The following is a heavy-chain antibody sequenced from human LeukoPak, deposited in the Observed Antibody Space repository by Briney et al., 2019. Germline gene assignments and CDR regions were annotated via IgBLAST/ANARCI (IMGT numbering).Heavy chain of an antibody. D-gene: IGHD3-22*01. Sequence: AASLKLSCKASGYTFTSYDINWVLQATGQGLEWMGWMNPNSGNTTYAQKLQGRVTMTTDTPTRTAYMGLRSLRSDDTAVYYCAIDGGEYYYDSRDLDYWGQGTLVTVSS. CDR2: MNPNSGNT. CDR3: AIDGGEYYYDSRDLDY. CDR1: GYTFTSYD. V-gene: IGHV1-8*02. J-gene: IGHJ4*02.